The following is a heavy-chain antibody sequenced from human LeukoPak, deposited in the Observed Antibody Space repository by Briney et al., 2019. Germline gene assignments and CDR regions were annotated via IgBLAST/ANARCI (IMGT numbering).Heavy chain of an antibody. Sequence: GASVKVSCKASGGTFSSYTISWVRQAPGQGLEWMGGIIPIFGTANYAQKFQGRVTITADESTSTAYMELSSLRSEDTAVYYCARWGGSGSYYTAAGANGFDYWGQGTLVTVSS. CDR3: ARWGGSGSYYTAAGANGFDY. CDR2: IIPIFGTA. CDR1: GGTFSSYT. V-gene: IGHV1-69*13. J-gene: IGHJ4*02. D-gene: IGHD3-10*01.